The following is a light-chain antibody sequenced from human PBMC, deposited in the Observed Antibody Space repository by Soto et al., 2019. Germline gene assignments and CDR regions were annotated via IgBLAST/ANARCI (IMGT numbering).Light chain of an antibody. CDR2: DTS. V-gene: IGKV3-15*01. CDR3: QQHNNWPWT. J-gene: IGKJ1*01. CDR1: QSVISY. Sequence: PGERATLSRRASQSVISYLAWYQQKPGQAPRLLIYDTSTRATGIPARFSGSGSGTEFTLTINSLQSEDSAVYYCQQHNNWPWTFGQGTKVDIK.